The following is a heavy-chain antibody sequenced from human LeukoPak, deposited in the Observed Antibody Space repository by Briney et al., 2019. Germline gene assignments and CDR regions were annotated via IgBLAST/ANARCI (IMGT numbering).Heavy chain of an antibody. Sequence: ASVKVSCKASGYTFTSYGISWVRQAPGQGLEWMGWINPNSGGTNYAQKFQGRVTMTRDTSISTAYMELSRLRSDDTAVYYCARVDYGDYDFDYWGQGTLVTVSS. V-gene: IGHV1-2*02. CDR2: INPNSGGT. CDR1: GYTFTSYG. J-gene: IGHJ4*02. CDR3: ARVDYGDYDFDY. D-gene: IGHD4-17*01.